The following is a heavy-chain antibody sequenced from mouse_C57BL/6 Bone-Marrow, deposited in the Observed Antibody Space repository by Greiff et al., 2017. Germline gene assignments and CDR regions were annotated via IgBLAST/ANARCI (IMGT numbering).Heavy chain of an antibody. CDR3: TREAPRD. V-gene: IGHV1-15*01. CDR2: IDPETGGT. J-gene: IGHJ2*01. Sequence: QVQLKESGAELVRPGASVTLSCKASGYTFTDYEMHWVKQTPVHGLEWIGAIDPETGGTAYNQKFKGKAILTADKSSSTAYMELRSLTSEDSAVYYCTREAPRDWGQGTTLTVSS. CDR1: GYTFTDYE.